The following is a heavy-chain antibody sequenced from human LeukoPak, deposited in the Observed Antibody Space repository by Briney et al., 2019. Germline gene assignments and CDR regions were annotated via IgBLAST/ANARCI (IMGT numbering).Heavy chain of an antibody. CDR2: ISGSGGST. D-gene: IGHD1-26*01. J-gene: IGHJ4*02. Sequence: PGGSLGLSCAASGFTFSSYAMSWVRQAPGKGPEWVSAISGSGGSTYYADSVKGRFTISRDNSKNTLYLQMNSLRAEDTAVYYCAKSREGWWELPPGNYWGQGTLVTVSS. CDR1: GFTFSSYA. V-gene: IGHV3-23*01. CDR3: AKSREGWWELPPGNY.